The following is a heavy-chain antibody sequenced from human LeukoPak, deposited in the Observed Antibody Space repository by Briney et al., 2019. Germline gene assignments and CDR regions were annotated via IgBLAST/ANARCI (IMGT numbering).Heavy chain of an antibody. CDR2: FYNSGRS. J-gene: IGHJ4*02. Sequence: SETLSLTCTVSDDSISDYYRGWIRQPPGKGLEWIGYFYNSGRSTYNPSLKSRVTISADTSKNHFSLKLNSVTTADSAVYYCTRGAGWLIDYWGQGILVTVSS. CDR1: DDSISDYY. V-gene: IGHV4-59*12. CDR3: TRGAGWLIDY. D-gene: IGHD3-16*01.